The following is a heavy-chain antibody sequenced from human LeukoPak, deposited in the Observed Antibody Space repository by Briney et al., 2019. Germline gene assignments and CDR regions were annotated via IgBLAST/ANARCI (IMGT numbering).Heavy chain of an antibody. Sequence: SETLSLTCAVYGGSFSGYYWSWIRQPPGKGLEWIGEINHSGSTNYNPSLKSRVTISVDTSKNQFSLKLSSVTAADTAVYYCARALGYCSGGSCKRPYYYYGMDVWGQGTTVTVSS. CDR2: INHSGST. D-gene: IGHD2-15*01. CDR3: ARALGYCSGGSCKRPYYYYGMDV. J-gene: IGHJ6*02. V-gene: IGHV4-34*01. CDR1: GGSFSGYY.